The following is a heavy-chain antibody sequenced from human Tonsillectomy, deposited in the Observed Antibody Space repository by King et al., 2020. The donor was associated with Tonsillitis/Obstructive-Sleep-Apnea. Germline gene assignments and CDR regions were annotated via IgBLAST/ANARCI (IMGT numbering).Heavy chain of an antibody. Sequence: VQLVESGAEVKKPGESLSISCTTSGYGFTIYWITWVRQMPGKGLEWVGRIDPGDSYTKFSPSFQGHVTISADKSISTAYLQWSSLKASDTAMYYCARSATYCSGTRCYRRFDYWGQGTLVTVSS. CDR1: GYGFTIYW. J-gene: IGHJ4*02. CDR3: ARSATYCSGTRCYRRFDY. CDR2: IDPGDSYT. D-gene: IGHD2-2*01. V-gene: IGHV5-10-1*01.